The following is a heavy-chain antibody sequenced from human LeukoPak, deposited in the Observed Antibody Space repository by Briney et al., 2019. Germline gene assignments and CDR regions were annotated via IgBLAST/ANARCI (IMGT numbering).Heavy chain of an antibody. CDR3: ARASYSSSVTPYYYGMDV. Sequence: SETLSLTCAVYGRSFSGYYWSWIRQPPGKGLEWIGEINHSGSTNYNPSLKSRVTISVDTSKNQFSLKLSSVTAADTAVYYCARASYSSSVTPYYYGMDVWGQGTTVTVSS. J-gene: IGHJ6*02. CDR2: INHSGST. D-gene: IGHD6-6*01. V-gene: IGHV4-34*01. CDR1: GRSFSGYY.